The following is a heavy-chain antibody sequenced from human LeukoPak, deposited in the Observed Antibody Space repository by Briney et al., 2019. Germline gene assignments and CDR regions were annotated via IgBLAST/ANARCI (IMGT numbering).Heavy chain of an antibody. J-gene: IGHJ4*02. D-gene: IGHD6-13*01. V-gene: IGHV4-59*08. CDR1: GGSISSYY. CDR2: IYSTGST. CDR3: ARHGFAGPFDY. Sequence: PSETLSLTCTVSGGSISSYYWSWIRQPPGKGLEWIGYIYSTGSTNYNPSLKSRVTISLDTSKNQFSLKLRSVTAADTAVYYCARHGFAGPFDYWGQGTLVTVSS.